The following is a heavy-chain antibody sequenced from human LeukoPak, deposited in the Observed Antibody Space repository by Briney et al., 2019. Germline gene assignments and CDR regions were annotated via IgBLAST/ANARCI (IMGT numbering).Heavy chain of an antibody. D-gene: IGHD3-22*01. CDR2: IYTSGST. CDR3: ATGYYDSSGEDAFDI. Sequence: SETLSLTCTVSGGSISSGSYYWSWIRQPAGKGLEWIGRIYTSGSTNYNPSLKSRVTISVDTSKNQFSLKLSSVTAADTAVYYCATGYYDSSGEDAFDIWGQGTMVTVSS. J-gene: IGHJ3*02. V-gene: IGHV4-61*02. CDR1: GGSISSGSYY.